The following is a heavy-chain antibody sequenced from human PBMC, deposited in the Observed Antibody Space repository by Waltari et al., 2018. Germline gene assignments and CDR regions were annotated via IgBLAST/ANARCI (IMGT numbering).Heavy chain of an antibody. CDR3: ARGTAGVTVMVGYYYYYYMDV. CDR1: GGSISSYY. D-gene: IGHD3-10*01. V-gene: IGHV4-59*01. CDR2: IYYSGST. Sequence: QVQLQESGPGLVKPSETLSLTCTVSGGSISSYYWSWIRQPPGKGLEWIGYIYYSGSTNYNPSLKSRVTISVDTSKNQFSLKLSSVTAADTAVYYCARGTAGVTVMVGYYYYYYMDVWGKGTTVTVSS. J-gene: IGHJ6*03.